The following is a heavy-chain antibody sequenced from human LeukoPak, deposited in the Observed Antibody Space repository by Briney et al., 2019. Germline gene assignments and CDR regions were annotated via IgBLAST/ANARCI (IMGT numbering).Heavy chain of an antibody. D-gene: IGHD1-7*01. CDR3: AGDTGTEVDY. CDR1: GGSISSYY. J-gene: IGHJ4*02. V-gene: IGHV4-59*01. CDR2: IYYSGST. Sequence: SETLSLTCTVSGGSISSYYWSWIRQPPGKGLEWIGYIYYSGSTNYNPSLKSRVTISVDTSKNQFSLKLSSVTAADTAVYYCAGDTGTEVDYWGQGTLVTVSS.